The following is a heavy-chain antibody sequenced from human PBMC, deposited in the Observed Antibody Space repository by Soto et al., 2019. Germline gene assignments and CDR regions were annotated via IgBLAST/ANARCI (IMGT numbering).Heavy chain of an antibody. V-gene: IGHV4-39*01. CDR2: IFHTGST. J-gene: IGHJ6*02. CDR3: ARRPQNYGVDV. CDR1: GGSLSSSNIY. Sequence: QLQLQESGPGLVKPSETLSLTCAVSGGSLSSSNIYWGWIRQPPGKGLEWIGNIFHTGSTNYSPSLKTRVTRSGDTSKNLFSLRLSSVTAADTAVYYCARRPQNYGVDVWGQGTTITVSS.